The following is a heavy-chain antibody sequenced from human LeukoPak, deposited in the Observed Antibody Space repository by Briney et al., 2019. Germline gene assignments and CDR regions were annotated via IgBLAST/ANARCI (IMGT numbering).Heavy chain of an antibody. Sequence: SQTLSLTCTVSGGSLSSGGYYWSWIRQHPGRGLEWIGYIYYSGSTYYNPSLKSRVTISVDTSKNQFSLKLSSVTAADTAVYYCARDQGGTANLYYYYGMDVWGQGTTVTVSS. CDR2: IYYSGST. CDR3: ARDQGGTANLYYYYGMDV. D-gene: IGHD6-13*01. CDR1: GGSLSSGGYY. V-gene: IGHV4-31*03. J-gene: IGHJ6*02.